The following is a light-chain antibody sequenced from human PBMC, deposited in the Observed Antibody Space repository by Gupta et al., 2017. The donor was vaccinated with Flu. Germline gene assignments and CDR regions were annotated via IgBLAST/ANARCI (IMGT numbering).Light chain of an antibody. CDR1: SSNLGSTY. CDR3: SAWDDSLSGWV. Sequence: SVLTQPPSASGTPGPMVTISCSGSSSNLGSTYVYCYQQLPGTAPKLLIYRNNQRPSGVPDRFSGSKSGTSAALAISGLRSEDEADYYCSAWDDSLSGWVFGGGTKLTVL. V-gene: IGLV1-47*01. CDR2: RNN. J-gene: IGLJ3*02.